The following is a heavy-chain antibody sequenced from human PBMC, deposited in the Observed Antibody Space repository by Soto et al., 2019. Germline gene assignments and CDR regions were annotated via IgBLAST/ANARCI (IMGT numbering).Heavy chain of an antibody. Sequence: GGSLRLSXVASGFTFSNFEMHWMRQVPGKGLEWVSSISGSSNYIYYADSVKGRFTISRDNSKNTLYLQMNSLRAEDTAVYYCAKRAPTTVTTYFDYWGQGTLVTVS. CDR3: AKRAPTTVTTYFDY. V-gene: IGHV3-23*01. CDR1: GFTFSNFE. D-gene: IGHD4-17*01. CDR2: ISGSSNYI. J-gene: IGHJ4*02.